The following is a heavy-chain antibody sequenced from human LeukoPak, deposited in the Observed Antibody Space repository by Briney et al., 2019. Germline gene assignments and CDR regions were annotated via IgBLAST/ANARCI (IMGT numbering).Heavy chain of an antibody. J-gene: IGHJ4*02. Sequence: GGSLRLSCAASGFTASSNNMSWVRQSPGKGLEWLSVIYSGGSTYYADSVKGRFNIYRDHSKNTLYLQLNSLRAEDTAVYYCARNRDYGQTGYFDYWGQGTLVTVSS. CDR3: ARNRDYGQTGYFDY. CDR2: IYSGGST. CDR1: GFTASSNN. D-gene: IGHD4/OR15-4a*01. V-gene: IGHV3-66*01.